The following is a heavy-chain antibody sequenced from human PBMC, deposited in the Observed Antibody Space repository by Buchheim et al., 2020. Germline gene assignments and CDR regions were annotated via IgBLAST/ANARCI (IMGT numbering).Heavy chain of an antibody. V-gene: IGHV3-11*06. J-gene: IGHJ4*02. D-gene: IGHD4-17*01. CDR1: GFTFSDYY. CDR3: ASGDYQRYFDH. Sequence: QERLVESGGDLVKPGRSLRLSCVASGFTFSDYYMSWIRQTPGKGLEWVSYISSASSYIEYADSVKGRFTISRDNAKNSLYLQMNSLRAEDTAVYFCASGDYQRYFDHWGQGTL. CDR2: ISSASSYI.